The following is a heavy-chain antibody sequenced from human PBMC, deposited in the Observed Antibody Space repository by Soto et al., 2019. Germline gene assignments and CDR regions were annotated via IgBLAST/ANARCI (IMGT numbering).Heavy chain of an antibody. CDR2: IYSGGST. Sequence: EVQLVESGGGLVQPGGSLRLSCAASGFTVSSNYMSWVRQAPGKGLEWVSVIYSGGSTYYADSVKGRFTISRDNSKNALYLQMNSLRAEDTAVYYGASPWLRRGIDYWGQGTLVTVSS. CDR3: ASPWLRRGIDY. CDR1: GFTVSSNY. J-gene: IGHJ4*02. V-gene: IGHV3-66*01. D-gene: IGHD5-12*01.